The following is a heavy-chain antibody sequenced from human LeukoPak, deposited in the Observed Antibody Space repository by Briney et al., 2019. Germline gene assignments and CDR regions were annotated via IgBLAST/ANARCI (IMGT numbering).Heavy chain of an antibody. CDR3: AKAAAAGTYFDY. Sequence: PGGSLRLSCAASGFTFGDYAMHWVRQAPGKGLEWVSLISWDGGSTYYADSVKGRFTISRDNSKNSLYLQMNSLRAEDTALYYCAKAAAAGTYFDYWGQGTLVTVSS. V-gene: IGHV3-43D*03. CDR1: GFTFGDYA. D-gene: IGHD6-13*01. CDR2: ISWDGGST. J-gene: IGHJ4*02.